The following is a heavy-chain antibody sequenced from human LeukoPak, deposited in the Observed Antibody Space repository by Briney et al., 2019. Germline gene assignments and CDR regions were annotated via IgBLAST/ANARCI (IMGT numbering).Heavy chain of an antibody. Sequence: SETLSLTCTVSGGSISSYYWSWIRQPPGKGLEWIGYISGSTNYNPSLKSRVTMSVDTSKNHFSLRLSSVTAADTAIFYCARVGVGELSSPYFDYWGQGTLVTVSS. CDR3: ARVGVGELSSPYFDY. D-gene: IGHD3-10*01. V-gene: IGHV4-59*01. CDR2: ISGST. J-gene: IGHJ4*02. CDR1: GGSISSYY.